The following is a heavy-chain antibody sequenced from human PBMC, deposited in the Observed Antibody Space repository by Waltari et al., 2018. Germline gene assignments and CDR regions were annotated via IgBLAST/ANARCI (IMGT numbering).Heavy chain of an antibody. V-gene: IGHV4-39*01. CDR2: LSYSEAT. J-gene: IGHJ3*01. D-gene: IGHD5-12*01. Sequence: QLQLQESGPGLVKPSETLSLTCSVSGASITSDRHYWGWIRQPPGQTLEWIATLSYSEATYISPSLRSRVTMSSDTSMNQLSFILGSVTVTDTAVYYCATYIGASLGTAAFDVWGQGTLVTVSS. CDR1: GASITSDRHY. CDR3: ATYIGASLGTAAFDV.